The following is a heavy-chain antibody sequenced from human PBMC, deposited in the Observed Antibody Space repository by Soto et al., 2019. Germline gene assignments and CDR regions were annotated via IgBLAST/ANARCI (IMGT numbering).Heavy chain of an antibody. Sequence: PSETKSLTCTVAGGYVTGSCWSWVRQPPGKGLEWIGCIDYNGRAHYNPSLTSRVSMSLDTSNNHFSLKLSSVTAADTAVYYCARGPDHSKVGYWGQGTLVTVSS. CDR2: IDYNGRA. D-gene: IGHD4-4*01. CDR1: GGYVTGSC. J-gene: IGHJ4*02. V-gene: IGHV4-59*02. CDR3: ARGPDHSKVGY.